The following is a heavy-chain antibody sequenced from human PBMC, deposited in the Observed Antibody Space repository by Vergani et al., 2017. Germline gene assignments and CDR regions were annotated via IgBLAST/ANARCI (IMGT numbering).Heavy chain of an antibody. Sequence: EVQLVESGGGLVQPVGSLRLSCAASGFTFSSYEMNWVRQAPGKGLEWVSYISSSGSTIYYADSVKGRFTISRDNAKNSLYLQMNSLRAEDTAVYYCARVWSRKQQLGGLQNAFDIWGQGTMVTVSS. CDR3: ARVWSRKQQLGGLQNAFDI. CDR1: GFTFSSYE. CDR2: ISSSGSTI. J-gene: IGHJ3*02. V-gene: IGHV3-48*03. D-gene: IGHD6-13*01.